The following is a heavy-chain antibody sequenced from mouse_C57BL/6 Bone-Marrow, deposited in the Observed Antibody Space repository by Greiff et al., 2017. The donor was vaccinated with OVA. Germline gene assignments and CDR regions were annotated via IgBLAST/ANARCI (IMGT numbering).Heavy chain of an antibody. D-gene: IGHD2-1*01. CDR3: AIDYGNNYYAMDY. V-gene: IGHV1-69*01. CDR1: GYTFTSYW. Sequence: QVQLQQPGAELVMPGASVKLSCKASGYTFTSYWMHWVKQRPGQGLEWIGEIDPSDSYTNSNQKFKGKSTLTVDKSSSTAYMQRSSLTSDDSAVYYCAIDYGNNYYAMDYWGQGTSVTVSS. J-gene: IGHJ4*01. CDR2: IDPSDSYT.